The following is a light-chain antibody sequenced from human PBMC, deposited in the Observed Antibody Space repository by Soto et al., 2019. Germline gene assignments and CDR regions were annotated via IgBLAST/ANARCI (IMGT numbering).Light chain of an antibody. Sequence: QSALTQPASGSGSPGQSITISCTGTSSDVGGYNYVSWYQQHPGKAPKLMIYDVSTRPSGVSNRCSGSTSDNTASLTIAGLQAEDEADYHCSSYTSSSTLVFVGGTKLTVL. J-gene: IGLJ2*01. V-gene: IGLV2-14*03. CDR3: SSYTSSSTLV. CDR1: SSDVGGYNY. CDR2: DVS.